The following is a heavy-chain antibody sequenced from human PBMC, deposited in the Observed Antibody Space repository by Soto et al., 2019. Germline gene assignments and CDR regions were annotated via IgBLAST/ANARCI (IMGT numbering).Heavy chain of an antibody. J-gene: IGHJ5*02. CDR3: AREPDRDSSGYSNWFDP. Sequence: ASVKVSCKASGGTFSSYAISWVRQAPGQGLEWMGGIIPIFGTANYAQKFQGRVTITADESTSTAYMELSSLRSEDTAVYYCAREPDRDSSGYSNWFDPWGQGTLVTVSS. CDR2: IIPIFGTA. CDR1: GGTFSSYA. V-gene: IGHV1-69*13. D-gene: IGHD3-22*01.